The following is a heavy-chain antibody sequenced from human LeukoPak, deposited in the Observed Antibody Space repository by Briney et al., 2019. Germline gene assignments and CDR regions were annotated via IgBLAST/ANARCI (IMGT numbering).Heavy chain of an antibody. CDR2: ISSSSYI. V-gene: IGHV3-21*01. Sequence: GGSLRLSCAASGFTLSSYSMSWVRQAPGKGLEWVSSISSSSYIYYADSVKGRFTISRDNAKNSLYLQMNSLRAEDTAVYYCARDRDSSSWYPDYWGQGTLVTVSS. J-gene: IGHJ4*02. D-gene: IGHD6-13*01. CDR1: GFTLSSYS. CDR3: ARDRDSSSWYPDY.